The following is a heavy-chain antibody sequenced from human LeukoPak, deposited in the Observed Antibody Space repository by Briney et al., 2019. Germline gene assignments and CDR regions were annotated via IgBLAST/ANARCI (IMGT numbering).Heavy chain of an antibody. CDR3: ATELQLGEFGGYFDY. D-gene: IGHD3-16*01. CDR2: INPNSGGT. Sequence: ASVKVSCKASGYTFTGYYMHWVRQAPGQGLEWMGWINPNSGGTNYAQKFQGRVTMTRDTSISTAYMELSRLRSDDTAVYYCATELQLGEFGGYFDYWGQGTLVTVSS. CDR1: GYTFTGYY. J-gene: IGHJ4*02. V-gene: IGHV1-2*02.